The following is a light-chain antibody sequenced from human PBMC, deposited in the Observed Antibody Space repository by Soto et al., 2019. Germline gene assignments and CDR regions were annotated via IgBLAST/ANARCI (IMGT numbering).Light chain of an antibody. V-gene: IGKV1-17*01. CDR3: LQHETYPRS. CDR2: GTS. CDR1: QDIRNN. J-gene: IGKJ1*01. Sequence: DIQMTQSPSSLAASVGDSVSITCRASQDIRNNLDWYQQRPGKAPQRLIYGTSNLQTGVPSRFRGSGYGTEFTLTISGLQPEDFATYYCLQHETYPRSFGQGTKVEVK.